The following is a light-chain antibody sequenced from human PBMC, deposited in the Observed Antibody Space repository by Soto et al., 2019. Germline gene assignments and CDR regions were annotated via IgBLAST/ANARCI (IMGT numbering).Light chain of an antibody. J-gene: IGLJ1*01. CDR3: AAWDDSLSGPV. V-gene: IGLV1-47*01. Sequence: VLAQPPSASGTPGQRVTISCSGRSSNIGSNYIYWFQQLPGTAPKLLMYRSNQRPSGVPDRFSGSKSGTSASLAISGLRSEDEADYYCAAWDDSLSGPVFGTGTKVTVL. CDR1: SSNIGSNY. CDR2: RSN.